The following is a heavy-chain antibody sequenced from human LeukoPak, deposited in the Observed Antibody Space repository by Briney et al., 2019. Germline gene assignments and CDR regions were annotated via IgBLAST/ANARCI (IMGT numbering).Heavy chain of an antibody. Sequence: PSETLSLTCTVSGGSIRCYYWSWIRQPAGKGLEWIGRIYTSGSTNYNPSLKSRVTISVDKSKNQFSLKLSSVTAADTAVYYCAREGSGSVWGSYTYWGQGTLVTVSS. CDR2: IYTSGST. CDR1: GGSIRCYY. CDR3: AREGSGSVWGSYTY. V-gene: IGHV4-4*07. J-gene: IGHJ4*02. D-gene: IGHD3-16*01.